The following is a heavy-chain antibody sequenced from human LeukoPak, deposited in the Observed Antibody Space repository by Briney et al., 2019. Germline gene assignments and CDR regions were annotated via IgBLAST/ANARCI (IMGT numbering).Heavy chain of an antibody. J-gene: IGHJ4*02. D-gene: IGHD5-12*01. V-gene: IGHV1-3*02. Sequence: ASVKVSCKASGYTFTSYAMHWVRQAPGQRLEWMGWSNAGNGNTKYSQEFQGRVTITRDTSTSTAYMELRSLRSDDRAVYYCARGSGYDEEAFDYWGQGTLVTVSS. CDR3: ARGSGYDEEAFDY. CDR1: GYTFTSYA. CDR2: SNAGNGNT.